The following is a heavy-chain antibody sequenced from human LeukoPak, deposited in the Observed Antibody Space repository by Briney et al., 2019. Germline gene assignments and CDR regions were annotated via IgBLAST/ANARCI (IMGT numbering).Heavy chain of an antibody. Sequence: SVKVSCKASGGTFSSYAISWVRQAPGQGLEWMGRIIRIVGTANSAQKLQGRVTISTNESKSTAYIKLSSLRYEDTAVYYCARDHYDILTGYYLGIFDYWGQGTLVTVSS. D-gene: IGHD3-9*01. CDR2: IIRIVGTA. J-gene: IGHJ4*02. CDR3: ARDHYDILTGYYLGIFDY. V-gene: IGHV1-69*05. CDR1: GGTFSSYA.